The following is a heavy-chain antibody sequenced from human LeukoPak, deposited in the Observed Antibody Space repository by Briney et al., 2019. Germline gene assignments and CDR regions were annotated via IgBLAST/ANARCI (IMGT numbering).Heavy chain of an antibody. CDR3: ARVGYSSSIDY. J-gene: IGHJ4*02. CDR2: IYYNGRT. Sequence: SETLSLTCTVSGGSISSTNYYWGWIRQPPGEGLECIGSIYYNGRTYYNPFLKSRVTISVDTSKNQFSLKLSSVTAADTAVYYCARVGYSSSIDYWGQGTLVTVSS. CDR1: GGSISSTNYY. D-gene: IGHD6-6*01. V-gene: IGHV4-39*07.